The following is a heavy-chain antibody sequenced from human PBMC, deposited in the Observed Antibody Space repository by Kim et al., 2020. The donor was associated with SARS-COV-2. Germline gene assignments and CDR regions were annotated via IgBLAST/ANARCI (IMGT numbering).Heavy chain of an antibody. CDR3: AGDNGLADGTFDL. CDR1: GYNFSRHW. V-gene: IGHV5-51*01. Sequence: GESLKISCKGSGYNFSRHWIAWVRQMPGKGLEWMGVIYPGDSDVRNSPSLQGQVTMSADKSFNTPYLHWISLQPTDTAIYYCAGDNGLADGTFDLWGQGTRVTVSS. CDR2: IYPGDSDV. D-gene: IGHD6-13*01. J-gene: IGHJ4*02.